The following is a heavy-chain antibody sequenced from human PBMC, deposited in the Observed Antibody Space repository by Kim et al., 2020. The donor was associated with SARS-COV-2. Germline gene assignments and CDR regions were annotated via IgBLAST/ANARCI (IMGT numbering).Heavy chain of an antibody. V-gene: IGHV3-73*01. CDR3: TRPRSSSWSGDYYGMDV. Sequence: GGSLRLSCAASGFTFSGSAMHWVRQASGKGLEWVGRIRSKANSYATAYAASVKGRFTISRDDSKNTAYLQMNSLKTEDTAVYYCTRPRSSSWSGDYYGMDVWGQGTTVTVSS. D-gene: IGHD6-13*01. CDR2: IRSKANSYAT. CDR1: GFTFSGSA. J-gene: IGHJ6*02.